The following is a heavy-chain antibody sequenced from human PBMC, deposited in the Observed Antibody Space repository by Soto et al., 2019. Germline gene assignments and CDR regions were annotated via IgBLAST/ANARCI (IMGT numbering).Heavy chain of an antibody. CDR3: ARKQLPAAHSY. CDR2: INHSGST. D-gene: IGHD2-2*01. Sequence: SETLSLTCAVYGGSFSGYYWSWIRQPPGKGLEWIGEINHSGSTNYNPSLKSRVTILVDTSKNQFSLKLSSVTAADTAVYYCARKQLPAAHSYWGQGTLVTVSS. V-gene: IGHV4-34*01. J-gene: IGHJ4*02. CDR1: GGSFSGYY.